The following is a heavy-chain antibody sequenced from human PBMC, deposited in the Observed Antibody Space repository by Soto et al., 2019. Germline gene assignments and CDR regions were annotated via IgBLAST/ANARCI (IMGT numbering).Heavy chain of an antibody. D-gene: IGHD6-13*01. CDR3: ARDTAGIAEAEGYYFDY. Sequence: PSETLSLTCTVSGGSISSYYWSWIRQPPGKGLEWIGYIYYSGSTNYNPSLKSRVTISVDTSKNQFSLKLSSVTAADTAVYYCARDTAGIAEAEGYYFDYWGQGTLVTVSS. CDR1: GGSISSYY. V-gene: IGHV4-59*01. J-gene: IGHJ4*02. CDR2: IYYSGST.